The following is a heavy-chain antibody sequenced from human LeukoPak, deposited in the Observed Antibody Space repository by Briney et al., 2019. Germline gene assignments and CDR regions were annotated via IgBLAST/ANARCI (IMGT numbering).Heavy chain of an antibody. J-gene: IGHJ5*02. CDR3: ARGERYYDSSGQAVTWFDP. CDR2: INPNSGGT. Sequence: ASVKVSCKASGYTFTGYYMHWVRQAPGQGLEWMGWINPNSGGTNYAQKFRGRVTMTRDTSISTAYMELSRLRSDDTAVYYCARGERYYDSSGQAVTWFDPWGQGTLVTVSS. D-gene: IGHD3-22*01. V-gene: IGHV1-2*02. CDR1: GYTFTGYY.